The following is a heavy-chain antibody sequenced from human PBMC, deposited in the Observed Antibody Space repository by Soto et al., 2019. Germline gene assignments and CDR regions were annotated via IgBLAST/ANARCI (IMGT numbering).Heavy chain of an antibody. J-gene: IGHJ5*02. Sequence: GESLKISCKGSGYSFTSYWIGWVRQMPGKGLEWMGIIYPGGSDTRYSPSFQGQVTISADKSISTAYLQWSSLKASDTAMYYCARQGQYYYDSSGYLNWFDPWGQGTLVTVSS. CDR1: GYSFTSYW. CDR2: IYPGGSDT. CDR3: ARQGQYYYDSSGYLNWFDP. V-gene: IGHV5-51*01. D-gene: IGHD3-22*01.